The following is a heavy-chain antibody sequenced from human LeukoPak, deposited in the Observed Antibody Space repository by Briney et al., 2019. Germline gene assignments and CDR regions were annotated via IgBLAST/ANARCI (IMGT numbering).Heavy chain of an antibody. V-gene: IGHV3-23*01. CDR2: ISGSGGST. Sequence: GGSLRLSCAASGFTFSSYAMSWVRQAPGKGLEWVSGISGSGGSTYYADSVKGRFTISRDNSKNTLYLQMNSLRAEDTAVYYCAKDQRYFYDSSGYYSPPYYFDYWGQGTLVTVSS. J-gene: IGHJ4*02. CDR3: AKDQRYFYDSSGYYSPPYYFDY. D-gene: IGHD3-22*01. CDR1: GFTFSSYA.